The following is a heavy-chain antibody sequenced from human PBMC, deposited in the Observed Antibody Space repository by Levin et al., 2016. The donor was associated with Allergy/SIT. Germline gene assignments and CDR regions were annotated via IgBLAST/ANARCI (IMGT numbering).Heavy chain of an antibody. CDR3: ARRIAAAGTRAFDI. Sequence: RQAPGKGLEWIGYIYYSGSTYYNPSLKSRVTISVDTSKNQFSLKLSSVTAADTAVYYCARRIAAAGTRAFDIWGQGTMVTVSS. CDR2: IYYSGST. D-gene: IGHD6-13*01. V-gene: IGHV4-31*02. J-gene: IGHJ3*02.